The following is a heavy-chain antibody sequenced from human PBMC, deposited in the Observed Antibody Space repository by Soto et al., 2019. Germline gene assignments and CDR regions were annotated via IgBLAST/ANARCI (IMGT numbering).Heavy chain of an antibody. Sequence: PSQTLSLTCAISGDSVSGNSAAAWNWIRQSPSKGLEWLGRTYYRSKWYNDYALSVKSRITINPDTSKNQFSLQLKSVTPEDASVYSCVRGTRSTFDNWGQGTMVTVSS. CDR2: TYYRSKWYN. D-gene: IGHD1-26*01. CDR3: VRGTRSTFDN. J-gene: IGHJ4*02. CDR1: GDSVSGNSAAA. V-gene: IGHV6-1*01.